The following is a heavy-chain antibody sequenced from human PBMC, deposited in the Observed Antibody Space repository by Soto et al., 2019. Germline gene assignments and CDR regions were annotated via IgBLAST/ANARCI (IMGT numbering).Heavy chain of an antibody. J-gene: IGHJ4*02. CDR2: INHSGST. D-gene: IGHD2-2*01. CDR1: GGSFSGYY. Sequence: QVQLQQWGAGLLKPSETLSLTCAVYGGSFSGYYWSWIRQPPGKGLEWIGEINHSGSTNYNPSLKSRVTISVDTSKNQFSMKLSSVTAADTAVYYCARGGYCSSTSCLPSDYFDYWGQGTLVTVSS. V-gene: IGHV4-34*01. CDR3: ARGGYCSSTSCLPSDYFDY.